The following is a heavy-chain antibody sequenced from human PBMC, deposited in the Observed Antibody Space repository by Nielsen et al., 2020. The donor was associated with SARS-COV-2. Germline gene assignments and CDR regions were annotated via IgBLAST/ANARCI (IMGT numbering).Heavy chain of an antibody. CDR2: ISWNSGSI. Sequence: GGSLRLSCAASGFTFSSYAMHWVRQAPGKGLEWVSGISWNSGSIGYADSVKGRFTISRDNAKNSLYLQMNSLRAEDTALYYCAKAYSGSYYDAFDIWGQGTMVTVSS. CDR1: GFTFSSYA. D-gene: IGHD1-26*01. V-gene: IGHV3-9*01. J-gene: IGHJ3*02. CDR3: AKAYSGSYYDAFDI.